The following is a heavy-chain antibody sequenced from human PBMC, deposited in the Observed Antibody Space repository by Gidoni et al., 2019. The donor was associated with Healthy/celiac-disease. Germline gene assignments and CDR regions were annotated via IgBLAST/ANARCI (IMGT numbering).Heavy chain of an antibody. CDR2: IYYSGST. D-gene: IGHD3-22*01. CDR1: GGSMSRGDYY. V-gene: IGHV4-30-4*01. J-gene: IGHJ4*02. Sequence: QVQLQESGPGLVKPSQTLYLTCTVSGGSMSRGDYYWSWIRQPPGTGLEWIGYIYYSGSTYYHPSLKSRATISVDTSKNQFSLKLSSVTAADTAVYYCAREGDYDSSGYYFDYWGQGTLVTVSS. CDR3: AREGDYDSSGYYFDY.